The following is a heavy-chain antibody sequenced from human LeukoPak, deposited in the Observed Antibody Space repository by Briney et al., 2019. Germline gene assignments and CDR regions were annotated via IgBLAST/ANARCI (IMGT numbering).Heavy chain of an antibody. CDR2: IDPDGGHE. Sequence: GGSLRLSCAASGFTFSSYGMHWVRQAPEKGLEWVAHIDPDGGHESFVDSVKGRFTISRDNAKNTLYLQMNTLRAEDTAMYFCARWRGLQSEFDLWGQGTLVTVSS. CDR3: ARWRGLQSEFDL. J-gene: IGHJ4*02. V-gene: IGHV3-7*03. CDR1: GFTFSSYG. D-gene: IGHD3-3*01.